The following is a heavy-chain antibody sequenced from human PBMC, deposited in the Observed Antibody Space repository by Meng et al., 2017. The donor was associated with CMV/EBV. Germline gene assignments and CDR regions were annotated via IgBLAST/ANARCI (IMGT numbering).Heavy chain of an antibody. Sequence: SETLSLTCAVYGGSFSGYYWSWIRQPPGKGLEWIGEINHSGSTNSNPSLKSRVTISVDTSKNQFSLKLSSVTAADTAVYCCARRTSYAITIFGVVAGYFDYWGQGTLVTVSS. J-gene: IGHJ4*02. CDR1: GGSFSGYY. D-gene: IGHD3-3*01. CDR2: INHSGST. CDR3: ARRTSYAITIFGVVAGYFDY. V-gene: IGHV4-34*01.